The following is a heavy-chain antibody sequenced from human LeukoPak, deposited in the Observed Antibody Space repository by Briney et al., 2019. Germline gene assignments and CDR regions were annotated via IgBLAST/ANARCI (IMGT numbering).Heavy chain of an antibody. CDR3: ARVYCGGDCYYYYYYYMDV. CDR1: GFTFSSYS. D-gene: IGHD2-21*01. J-gene: IGHJ6*03. CDR2: ISSSSSYI. Sequence: GGSLRLSCAASGFTFSSYSMNWVRQAPGKGLKWVSSISSSSSYIYYADSVKGRFTISRDSAKNSLYLQMNSLRAEDTAVYYCARVYCGGDCYYYYYYYMDVWGKGTTVTVSS. V-gene: IGHV3-21*01.